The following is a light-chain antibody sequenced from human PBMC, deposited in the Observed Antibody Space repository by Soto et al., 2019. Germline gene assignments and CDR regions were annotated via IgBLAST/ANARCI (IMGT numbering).Light chain of an antibody. CDR2: KVS. J-gene: IGKJ4*01. CDR3: QQYNNWPLT. Sequence: DVVMTQSPLSLPVTLGQPASISCRSSQSLVYSDGNTYLNWFHQRPGQSPRRLIYKVSNRDSGVPDRFSGSGSGTDFTLKISRVEAEDVGVYYCQQYNNWPLTFGGGTKVDIK. CDR1: QSLVYSDGNTY. V-gene: IGKV2-30*01.